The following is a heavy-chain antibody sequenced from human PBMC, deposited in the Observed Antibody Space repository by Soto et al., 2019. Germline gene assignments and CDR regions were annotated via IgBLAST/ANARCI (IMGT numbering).Heavy chain of an antibody. CDR2: ISAYNGNT. CDR3: ARDLGLPRGTDYYYGMDV. D-gene: IGHD2-8*02. J-gene: IGHJ6*02. V-gene: IGHV1-18*01. Sequence: ASVKVSCKASGYTVTSYGISCVRQAPGQVLEWMGWISAYNGNTNYAQKLQGRVTMTTDTSTSTAYMELRSLRSDDTAVYYCARDLGLPRGTDYYYGMDVWGQGTTVTVSS. CDR1: GYTVTSYG.